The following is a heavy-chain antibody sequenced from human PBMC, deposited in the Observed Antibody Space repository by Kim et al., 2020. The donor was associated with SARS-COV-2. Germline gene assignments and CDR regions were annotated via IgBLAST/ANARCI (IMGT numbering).Heavy chain of an antibody. D-gene: IGHD3-10*01. V-gene: IGHV4-4*02. CDR3: ARAVWFGELLDYYFDY. Sequence: SLKNRVTISVDKSKNQFSLKLSSVTAADTAVYYCARAVWFGELLDYYFDYWGQGTLVTVSS. J-gene: IGHJ4*02.